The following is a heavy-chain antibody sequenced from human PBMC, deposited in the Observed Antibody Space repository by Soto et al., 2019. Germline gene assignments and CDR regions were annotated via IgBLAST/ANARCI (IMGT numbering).Heavy chain of an antibody. Sequence: PVGSLRLSCAASGFIFRSYEMHWVRQAPGKGLEWVSYISSSGDTRYYADSVKGRFTISRDNAKNSLHLQMNSLRAEDTAVYYCARMDSSAAWGQGALVTVSS. D-gene: IGHD3-22*01. CDR2: ISSSGDTR. CDR1: GFIFRSYE. V-gene: IGHV3-48*03. CDR3: ARMDSSAA. J-gene: IGHJ4*02.